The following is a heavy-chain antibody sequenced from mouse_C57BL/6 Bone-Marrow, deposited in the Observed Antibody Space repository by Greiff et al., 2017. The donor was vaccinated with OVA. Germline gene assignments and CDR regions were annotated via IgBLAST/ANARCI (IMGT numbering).Heavy chain of an antibody. D-gene: IGHD2-3*01. J-gene: IGHJ3*01. CDR2: IYPSDSET. CDR3: ARIGYYLFAY. CDR1: GYTFTSYW. V-gene: IGHV1-61*01. Sequence: VQLQQPGAELVRPGSSVKLSCKASGYTFTSYWMDWVKQRPGQGLEWIGNIYPSDSETHYNHKFKDKATLTVDKSSSTAYMQLSSLTSEDSAVYYCARIGYYLFAYWGQGTLVTVSA.